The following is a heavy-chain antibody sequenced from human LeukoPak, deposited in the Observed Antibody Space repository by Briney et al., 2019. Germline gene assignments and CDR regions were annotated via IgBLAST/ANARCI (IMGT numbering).Heavy chain of an antibody. CDR1: GGSISSSSYY. Sequence: SETLSLTCTVSGGSISSSSYYWGWIRPPPGKGLEWIGSIYYSGSTYYNPSLKSRVTISVDPSKNQFSLKLSSVTAADTAVYYCARRPRAAAGTGLFGYWGQGTLVTVSS. V-gene: IGHV4-39*01. CDR2: IYYSGST. CDR3: ARRPRAAAGTGLFGY. D-gene: IGHD6-13*01. J-gene: IGHJ4*02.